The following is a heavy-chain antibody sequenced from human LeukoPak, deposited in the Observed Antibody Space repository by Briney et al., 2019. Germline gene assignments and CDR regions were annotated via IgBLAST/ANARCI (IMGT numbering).Heavy chain of an antibody. Sequence: GGSLRLSCAASGFTFSSYSMNWVRQAPGKGLEWVSYISSSSSTIYYADSVKGRFTISRDNAKNSLYLQMNSLRVEDTAVYFCARDPGAFPYFFDCWGQGTLVTVSS. CDR3: ARDPGAFPYFFDC. D-gene: IGHD4/OR15-4a*01. CDR2: ISSSSSTI. V-gene: IGHV3-48*01. CDR1: GFTFSSYS. J-gene: IGHJ4*02.